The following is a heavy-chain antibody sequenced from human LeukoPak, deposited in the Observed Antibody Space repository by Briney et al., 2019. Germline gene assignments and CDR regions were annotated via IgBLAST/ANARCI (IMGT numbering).Heavy chain of an antibody. CDR2: IIPIFGTA. D-gene: IGHD3-16*01. J-gene: IGHJ4*02. V-gene: IGHV1-69*05. CDR3: AVLNQGRFDY. Sequence: SVKVSCKASGGTFSSYAISWVRQAPGQGLEWMGGIIPIFGTANYAQKLQGRVTMTTDTSTSTAYMELRSLRSDDTAVYYCAVLNQGRFDYWGQGTLVTVSS. CDR1: GGTFSSYA.